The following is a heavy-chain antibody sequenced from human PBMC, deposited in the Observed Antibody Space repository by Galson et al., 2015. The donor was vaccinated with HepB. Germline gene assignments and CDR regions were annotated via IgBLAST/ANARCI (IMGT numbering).Heavy chain of an antibody. CDR3: ARDAGQDTGWIDH. D-gene: IGHD1-1*01. Sequence: SLRLSCAASGFHFSSYGMHWVRQAPGKGLEWVAVLWHDGGDKYYADSVRGRFTISRDNSKDTVYLQMSSLTAEDTAVYYCARDAGQDTGWIDHWGQGALVVASS. CDR2: LWHDGGDK. V-gene: IGHV3-33*01. CDR1: GFHFSSYG. J-gene: IGHJ5*02.